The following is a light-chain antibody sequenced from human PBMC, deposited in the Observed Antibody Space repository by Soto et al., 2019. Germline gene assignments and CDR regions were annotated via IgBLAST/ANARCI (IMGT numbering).Light chain of an antibody. CDR3: MQTLQSRT. CDR2: MGS. Sequence: DIVVTQSPLSLPVTPGEPASISCRSSQSLVHSNGYNYLDWYLQKPGQSPQLLLYMGSYRASGVPDRFSGSGSGTDFTLKISRVEAEDVGVYYCMQTLQSRTFGQGTKLEIK. J-gene: IGKJ2*01. V-gene: IGKV2-28*01. CDR1: QSLVHSNGYNY.